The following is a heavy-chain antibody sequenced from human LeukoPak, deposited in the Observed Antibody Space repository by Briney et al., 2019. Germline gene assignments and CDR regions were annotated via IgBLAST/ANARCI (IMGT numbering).Heavy chain of an antibody. J-gene: IGHJ4*02. CDR2: ISSSSSYI. D-gene: IGHD6-19*01. CDR3: ERDIGVGYYFDY. V-gene: IGHV3-21*01. Sequence: GGSLRLSCAACGFTFNSYSMNWVRQAPGKGLEWVSSISSSSSYIYYADSVKGRFTISRDNAKNSLYLQMNSLRAEDTAVYYCERDIGVGYYFDYWGQGTLVTVSS. CDR1: GFTFNSYS.